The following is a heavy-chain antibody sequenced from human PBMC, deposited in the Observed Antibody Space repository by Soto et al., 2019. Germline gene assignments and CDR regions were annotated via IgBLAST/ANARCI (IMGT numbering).Heavy chain of an antibody. V-gene: IGHV3-23*01. D-gene: IGHD2-2*01. Sequence: PGGSLRLSCAASGFTFSSYGMSWVRQAPGKGLEWVSAISGSGGSTYYADSVKGRFTISRDNAKNSLYLQMNSLRAEDTAVYYCASDCYASSTSCNGDYLWFEPWGQGTLVTVSS. CDR3: ASDCYASSTSCNGDYLWFEP. J-gene: IGHJ5*02. CDR1: GFTFSSYG. CDR2: ISGSGGST.